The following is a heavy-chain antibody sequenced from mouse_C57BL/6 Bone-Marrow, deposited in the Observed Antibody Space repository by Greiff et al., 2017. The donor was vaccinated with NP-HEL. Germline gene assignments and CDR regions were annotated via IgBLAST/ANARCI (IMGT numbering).Heavy chain of an antibody. CDR3: ARDGTTVPFAY. D-gene: IGHD1-1*01. CDR1: GFTFSSYA. CDR2: ISDGGSYT. J-gene: IGHJ3*01. V-gene: IGHV5-4*01. Sequence: EVKLVESGGGLVKPGGSLKLSCAASGFTFSSYAMSWVRQTPEKRLESVATISDGGSYTYYPDNVKGRFTISRDNAKNNLYLQMSHLKSEDTAMYYCARDGTTVPFAYWGQGTLVTVSA.